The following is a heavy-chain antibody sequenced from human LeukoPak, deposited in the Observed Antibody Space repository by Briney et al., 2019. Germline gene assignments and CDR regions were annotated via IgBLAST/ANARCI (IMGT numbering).Heavy chain of an antibody. V-gene: IGHV3-30*03. CDR1: GLTFSSYG. CDR3: AREQMATNAFDI. CDR2: ITYDGSDK. Sequence: GGSLRLSCAASGLTFSSYGMHWVRQAPGKGLEWVAVITYDGSDKYYADSVKGRFTISRDTSENTLYLQMNSLRAEDTAVYYCAREQMATNAFDIWGQGTVVTVSS. J-gene: IGHJ3*02. D-gene: IGHD5-24*01.